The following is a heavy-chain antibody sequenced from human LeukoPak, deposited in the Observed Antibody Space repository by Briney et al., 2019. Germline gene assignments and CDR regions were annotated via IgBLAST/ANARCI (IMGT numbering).Heavy chain of an antibody. D-gene: IGHD1-1*01. J-gene: IGHJ2*01. CDR2: ISANSFYT. CDR1: GFTFSNHG. V-gene: IGHV3-23*01. CDR3: AKIGVSGSWFFDL. Sequence: GGSLRLSCAASGFTFSNHGMSWVRQAPGRGLEWVSSISANSFYTYYADSVKGRFTVSRDNSKNTLYLQMNNMAAEDTAVYFCAKIGVSGSWFFDLWGRGTLLSVSS.